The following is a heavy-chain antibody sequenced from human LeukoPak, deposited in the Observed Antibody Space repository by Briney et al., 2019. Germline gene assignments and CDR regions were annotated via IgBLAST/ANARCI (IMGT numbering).Heavy chain of an antibody. V-gene: IGHV3-72*01. CDR2: TRTKANSYTT. Sequence: GGSLRLSCAASGFAFNDHYVDWGRQAPGKGLGWNGHTRTKANSYTTEYAASVKGIFSISRDDSKNSLYLQMNSLKTEDTAVYYCARVGRYFDAFDIWGQGTMVTVSS. D-gene: IGHD1-26*01. CDR1: GFAFNDHY. CDR3: ARVGRYFDAFDI. J-gene: IGHJ3*02.